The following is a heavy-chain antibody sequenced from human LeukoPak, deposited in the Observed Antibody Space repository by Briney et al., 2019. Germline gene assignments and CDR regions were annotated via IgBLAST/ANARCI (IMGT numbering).Heavy chain of an antibody. CDR3: AREKGVRRYYGSGRPWARMDV. V-gene: IGHV3-30-3*01. Sequence: GGSLRLSCVASGFTFSSYWMHWVRQAPGKGLEWVAVISYDGSNKYYADSVKGRFTISRDNSKNTLYLQMNSLRAEDTAVYYCAREKGVRRYYGSGRPWARMDVGGQGTTVTVSS. CDR1: GFTFSSYW. CDR2: ISYDGSNK. D-gene: IGHD3-10*01. J-gene: IGHJ6*02.